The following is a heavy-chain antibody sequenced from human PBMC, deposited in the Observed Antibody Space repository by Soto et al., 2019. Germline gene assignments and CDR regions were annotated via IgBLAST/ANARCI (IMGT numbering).Heavy chain of an antibody. Sequence: QVQLQESGPGLVKPSGTLSLTCAVSGASVNTDNWWSWVRQSPGKGLEWDGGGHHNGSTNYNPPLKSRVTILVDKSNNQFSLKLYSVIAADTAVYYCARRGAGILHFEERPWGQGALVTVSS. J-gene: IGHJ4*02. D-gene: IGHD1-26*01. CDR1: GASVNTDNW. CDR2: GHHNGST. V-gene: IGHV4-4*02. CDR3: ARRGAGILHFEERP.